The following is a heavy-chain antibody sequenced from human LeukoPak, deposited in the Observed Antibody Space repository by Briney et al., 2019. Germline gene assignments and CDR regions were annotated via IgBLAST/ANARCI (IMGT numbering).Heavy chain of an antibody. J-gene: IGHJ5*02. CDR1: GGSISSYY. V-gene: IGHV4-59*08. CDR3: ARPLFGERGLNWFDP. D-gene: IGHD3-10*02. Sequence: SSETLSLTCTVSGGSISSYYWSWIRQPPGKGLEWIGYIYYSGSTNYNASLKSRVTISVDTSKNQFSLKLSSVTAADTAVYYCARPLFGERGLNWFDPWGQGTLVTVSS. CDR2: IYYSGST.